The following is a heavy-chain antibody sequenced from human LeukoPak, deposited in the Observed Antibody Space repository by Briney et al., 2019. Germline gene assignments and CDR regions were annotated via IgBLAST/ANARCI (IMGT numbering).Heavy chain of an antibody. J-gene: IGHJ5*02. CDR1: GGSIRSGGYY. D-gene: IGHD6-13*01. CDR2: IYYSGST. V-gene: IGHV4-31*03. Sequence: SQTLSLTCTVSGGSIRSGGYYWSWIRQHPGKGLEWIGYIYYSGSTYYNPSLKSRVTISVDTSTNQCSLKLRSVTAADTAVYYCARGINSSWSGRRWFDPWGQGTLVTVSS. CDR3: ARGINSSWSGRRWFDP.